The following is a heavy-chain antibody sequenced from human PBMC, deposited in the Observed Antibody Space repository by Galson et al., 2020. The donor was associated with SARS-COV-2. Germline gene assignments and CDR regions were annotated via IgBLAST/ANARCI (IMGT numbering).Heavy chain of an antibody. J-gene: IGHJ2*01. CDR3: ARHQTSSVTIYFDR. Sequence: GESLKISCKGSGYRFTNYWIGWVRQMPGKGLEWMGIIYPGDSDTRYSPSFQGQVTISADKSISTAYLQWSSLKASDTAMYYCARHQTSSVTIYFDRWGRGTLVTVSS. CDR2: IYPGDSDT. D-gene: IGHD4-17*01. CDR1: GYRFTNYW. V-gene: IGHV5-51*01.